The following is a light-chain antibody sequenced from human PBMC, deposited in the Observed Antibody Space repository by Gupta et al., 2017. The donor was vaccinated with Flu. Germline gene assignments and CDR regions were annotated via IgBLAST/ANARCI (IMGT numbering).Light chain of an antibody. Sequence: SCSGSGDNIGSNDVNWYQQHPGTAPRLMICNDTHRPSGVPDRFSGSKSGTSASLAISGLQAEDEAEYYCTSCDDIMNALMFGGGTKLTVL. CDR3: TSCDDIMNALM. CDR2: NDT. J-gene: IGLJ3*02. CDR1: GDNIGSND. V-gene: IGLV1-44*01.